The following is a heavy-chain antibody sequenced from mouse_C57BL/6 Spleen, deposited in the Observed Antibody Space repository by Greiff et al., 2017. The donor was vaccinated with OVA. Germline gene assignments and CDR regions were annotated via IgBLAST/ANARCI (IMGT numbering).Heavy chain of an antibody. CDR3: AREGDLLKRPCYFDY. CDR1: GYTFTSYW. V-gene: IGHV1-53*01. J-gene: IGHJ2*01. CDR2: INPSNGGT. D-gene: IGHD1-2*01. Sequence: VQLQQSGTELVKPGASVKLSCKASGYTFTSYWMHWVKQRPGQGLEWIGNINPSNGGTNYNEKFKSKATLTVDKSSSTAYMQLSSLTSEDSAVYYCAREGDLLKRPCYFDYWGQGTTLTVSS.